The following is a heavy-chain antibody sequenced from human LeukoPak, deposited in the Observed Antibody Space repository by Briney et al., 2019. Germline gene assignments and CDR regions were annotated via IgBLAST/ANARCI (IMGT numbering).Heavy chain of an antibody. CDR1: GYTFTDYY. Sequence: ASVKVSCKTSGYTFTDYYMHWVRQAPGQGLEWMGWINPNSGGTNYAQKFQGRVTMTRDTSISTAYMELTRLRSDDTAVYFCARGSDYDDYFYMDFWGKGTTVTVSS. CDR3: ARGSDYDDYFYMDF. J-gene: IGHJ6*03. CDR2: INPNSGGT. V-gene: IGHV1-2*02.